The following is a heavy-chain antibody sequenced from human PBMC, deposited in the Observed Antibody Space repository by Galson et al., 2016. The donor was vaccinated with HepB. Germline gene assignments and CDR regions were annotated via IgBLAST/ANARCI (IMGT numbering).Heavy chain of an antibody. CDR2: ISDNGHAT. CDR1: GFTFNSYA. V-gene: IGHV3-23*01. J-gene: IGHJ4*02. CDR3: AKCPPGTRGSLDS. D-gene: IGHD1-14*01. Sequence: SLGLSCAGSGFTFNSYAMNWVRQAPGKGLEWISLISDNGHATYYADPVRGRFSIARDNSKNTLYLQMNSLRADDTAVYYCAKCPPGTRGSLDSWGQGTLVTVSS.